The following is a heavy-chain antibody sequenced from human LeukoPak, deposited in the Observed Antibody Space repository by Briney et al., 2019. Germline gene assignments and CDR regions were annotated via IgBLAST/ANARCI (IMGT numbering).Heavy chain of an antibody. D-gene: IGHD2-2*01. CDR3: ARSRCSSISCASRGAFDI. CDR2: VYTSGST. Sequence: SETLSLTCNVSGGSISNDYWSWSRQPAGKGLELIGRVYTSGSTNYNPSLKSRVTMSVDTSKNQFSLKLSSVTAADTAVYYCARSRCSSISCASRGAFDIWGQGTMVTVSS. J-gene: IGHJ3*02. CDR1: GGSISNDY. V-gene: IGHV4-4*07.